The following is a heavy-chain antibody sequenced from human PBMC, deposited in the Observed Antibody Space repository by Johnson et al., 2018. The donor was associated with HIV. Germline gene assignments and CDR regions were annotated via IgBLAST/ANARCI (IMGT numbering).Heavy chain of an antibody. V-gene: IGHV3-7*01. CDR1: GFTFDDYA. CDR2: IKKDGSEK. J-gene: IGHJ3*02. CDR3: AREPGYGSGSYRGNAFDI. D-gene: IGHD3-10*01. Sequence: VQLVESGGVVVQPGGSLRLSCAASGFTFDDYAMHWVRQAPGKGLEWVANIKKDGSEKYYVDSVKGRFTISRDNAKNSLYLQMNSLRAEDTAVYYCAREPGYGSGSYRGNAFDIWGQGTMVTVSS.